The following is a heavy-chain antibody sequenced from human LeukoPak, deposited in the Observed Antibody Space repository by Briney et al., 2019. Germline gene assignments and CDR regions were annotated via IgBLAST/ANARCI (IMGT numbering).Heavy chain of an antibody. CDR3: ARDLGLGSGTFDY. CDR2: INPSGGST. J-gene: IGHJ4*02. V-gene: IGHV1-46*01. Sequence: GASVKVSCKASGYTFTGYYIHWVRQAPGHGLEWMGIINPSGGSTTYAQKFQGRVTMTRDTSTSTVYMELSSLRSEDAAVYYCARDLGLGSGTFDYWGQGTLVTVSS. D-gene: IGHD3-10*01. CDR1: GYTFTGYY.